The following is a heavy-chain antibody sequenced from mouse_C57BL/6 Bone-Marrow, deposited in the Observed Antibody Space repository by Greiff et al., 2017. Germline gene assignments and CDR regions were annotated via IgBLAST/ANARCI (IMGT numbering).Heavy chain of an antibody. D-gene: IGHD2-13*01. CDR2: INPSSGYT. Sequence: QVQLKQSGAELARPGASVKMSCKASGYTFTSYTMHWVKQRPGQGLEWIGSINPSSGYTKYNQTFKDKATLTADKSSSTAYMQLSSLTSADYAVDYCARREGLLYGDFADWGQGTLVTVSA. CDR3: ARREGLLYGDFAD. V-gene: IGHV1-4*01. CDR1: GYTFTSYT. J-gene: IGHJ3*01.